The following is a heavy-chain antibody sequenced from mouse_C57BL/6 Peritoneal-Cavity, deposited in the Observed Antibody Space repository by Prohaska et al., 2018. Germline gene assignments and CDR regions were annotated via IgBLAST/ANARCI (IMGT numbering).Heavy chain of an antibody. CDR2: IKPDSSTI. J-gene: IGHJ1*03. CDR3: ASTDWYFDV. Sequence: EVKLLQSGGGLVQPGGSLKLSCAASGIDFSRYWMSWVRRAPGKGLEWIGEIKPDSSTINYAPSLKDKVIISRDNAKNTLYLQMSKVRSEDTALYYCASTDWYFDVWGTGTTVTVSS. CDR1: GIDFSRYW. V-gene: IGHV4-1*01. D-gene: IGHD1-1*01.